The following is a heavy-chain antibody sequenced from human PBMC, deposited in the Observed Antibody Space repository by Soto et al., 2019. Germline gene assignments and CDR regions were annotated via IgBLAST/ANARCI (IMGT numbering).Heavy chain of an antibody. CDR2: INPSGGST. D-gene: IGHD3-22*01. J-gene: IGHJ5*02. V-gene: IGHV1-46*01. CDR1: GGTFSSYT. CDR3: ARSHDRITMIVVVTNNWFDP. Sequence: GASVKVSCKASGGTFSSYTISWVRQAPGQGLEWMGIINPSGGSTSYAQKFQGRVTMTRDTSTSTVYMELSSLRSEDTAVYYCARSHDRITMIVVVTNNWFDPWGQRTLVTVSS.